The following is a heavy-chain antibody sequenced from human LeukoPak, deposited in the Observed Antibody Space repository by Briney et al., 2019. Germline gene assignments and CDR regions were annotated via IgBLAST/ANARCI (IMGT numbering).Heavy chain of an antibody. CDR2: ISAYNGNT. V-gene: IGHV1-18*01. Sequence: ASVKVSCKASGYTLTSYGISWVRQAPGQGLEWMGWISAYNGNTNYAQKLQGRVTMTTDTSASTAYMELRSLRSDDTAVYYCAREYSYGYFDPWGQGTLVTVSS. CDR1: GYTLTSYG. CDR3: AREYSYGYFDP. D-gene: IGHD5-18*01. J-gene: IGHJ5*02.